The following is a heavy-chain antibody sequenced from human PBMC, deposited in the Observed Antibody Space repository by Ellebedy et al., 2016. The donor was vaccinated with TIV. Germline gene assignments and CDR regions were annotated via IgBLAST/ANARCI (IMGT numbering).Heavy chain of an antibody. CDR2: IYPGDSDT. CDR3: ASFYGSGSYGRGSFSHYGMDV. D-gene: IGHD3-10*01. CDR1: GYSFTSYW. Sequence: GESLKISXKGSGYSFTSYWIGWVRQMPGKGLEWMGIIYPGDSDTRYSPSFQGQVTISADKSISTAYLQWSSLKASDTAMYYCASFYGSGSYGRGSFSHYGMDVWGQGTTVTVSS. J-gene: IGHJ6*02. V-gene: IGHV5-51*01.